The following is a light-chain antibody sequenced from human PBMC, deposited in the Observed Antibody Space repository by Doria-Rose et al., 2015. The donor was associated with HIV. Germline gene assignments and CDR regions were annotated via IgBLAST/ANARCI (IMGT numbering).Light chain of an antibody. CDR1: QSFSSTY. Sequence: EIVLTQSPGTLSLSPGERDTLSCRASQSFSSTYLAWYQQTPGQAPSLLIYDGSTRATGIPDRFSASGSGTDFTLTINRLEPEDFALYYCHQYGTSWTFGQGTKVEI. V-gene: IGKV3-20*01. J-gene: IGKJ1*01. CDR2: DGS. CDR3: HQYGTSWT.